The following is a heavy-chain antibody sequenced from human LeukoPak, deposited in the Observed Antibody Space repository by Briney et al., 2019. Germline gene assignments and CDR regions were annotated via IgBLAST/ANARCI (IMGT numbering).Heavy chain of an antibody. Sequence: GRSLRLSCAASGFTFSSYGMHWVRQAPGKGLEWVAIIWFDGTNEYYADSVKGRFTISRDNSKNTLYLQMNSLRAEDTAVYYCARDRGYCSGGSCYTPDYWGQGTLVTVSS. CDR2: IWFDGTNE. V-gene: IGHV3-33*01. CDR3: ARDRGYCSGGSCYTPDY. CDR1: GFTFSSYG. J-gene: IGHJ4*02. D-gene: IGHD2-15*01.